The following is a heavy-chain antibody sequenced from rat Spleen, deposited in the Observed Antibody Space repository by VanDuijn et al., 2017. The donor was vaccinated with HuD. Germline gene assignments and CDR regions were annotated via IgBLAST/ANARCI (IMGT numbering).Heavy chain of an antibody. J-gene: IGHJ1*01. CDR3: VRLYNNHGYWYFDF. D-gene: IGHD1-5*01. V-gene: IGHV5-29*01. CDR2: ISYDGSST. CDR1: GFTFNDCY. Sequence: EVQLVESDGGLVQPGRSLKLSCVASGFTFNDCYMAWVRQAPTKGLEWVATISYDGSSTYYRDSVKGRFTISRDNAKSTLYLQMDSLRSEDTATYYCVRLYNNHGYWYFDFWGPGTMVTVSS.